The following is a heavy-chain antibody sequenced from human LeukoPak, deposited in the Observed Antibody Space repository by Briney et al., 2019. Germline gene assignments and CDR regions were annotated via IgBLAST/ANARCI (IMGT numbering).Heavy chain of an antibody. CDR1: GFTFSSYT. CDR2: ISGSGGST. J-gene: IGHJ4*02. Sequence: GGSLRLSCAASGFTFSSYTMSWVRQAPGKGLEWVSLISGSGGSTYYADSVKGRFTISRDNSKNTLFLQMDSLRDEDTAVYYCAKERMTTTCFDYWGQGTLVTVSS. D-gene: IGHD5-24*01. V-gene: IGHV3-23*01. CDR3: AKERMTTTCFDY.